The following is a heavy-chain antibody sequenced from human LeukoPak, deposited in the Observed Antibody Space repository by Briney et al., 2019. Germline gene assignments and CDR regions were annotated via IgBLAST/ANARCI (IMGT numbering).Heavy chain of an antibody. Sequence: SETLSLTCTVSGDSISSGDYYWSWIRQPAGKGLEWIGRISSSGSTNYNPSLKSRVTISVDTSKNQFSLKLSSVTAADTAVYYCAREAHTAMADWGQGTLVTVSS. CDR2: ISSSGST. V-gene: IGHV4-61*02. D-gene: IGHD5-18*01. CDR1: GDSISSGDYY. CDR3: AREAHTAMAD. J-gene: IGHJ4*02.